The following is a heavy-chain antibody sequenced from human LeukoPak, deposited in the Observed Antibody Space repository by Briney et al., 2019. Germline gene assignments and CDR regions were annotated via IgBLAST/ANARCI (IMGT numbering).Heavy chain of an antibody. CDR2: IYATGST. CDR3: ARHGFVRSPLGP. J-gene: IGHJ5*02. D-gene: IGHD2-8*01. CDR1: GGSISSYY. Sequence: PSETLSPTCTVSGGSISSYYWSWIRQPPGKGLEWIGYIYATGSTNYNPSLKSRVTISVDTSKNQFSLNLRSVTAVDTAVYYCARHGFVRSPLGPWGQGTLVTVSS. V-gene: IGHV4-4*09.